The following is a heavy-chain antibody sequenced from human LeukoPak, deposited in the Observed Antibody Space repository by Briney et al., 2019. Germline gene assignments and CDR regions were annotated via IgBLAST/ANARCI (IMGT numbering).Heavy chain of an antibody. J-gene: IGHJ4*02. V-gene: IGHV4-31*03. CDR3: ARAATSEVGAPPYFDF. D-gene: IGHD1-26*01. CDR2: IYYSGST. Sequence: TSQTLSLTCTVSGGSISSGGYYWSWIRQHPGKGLEWIGYIYYSGSTYYNPSLKSRVTISVDTSKNQFSLKLSSVTAADTAVYYCARAATSEVGAPPYFDFWGQGTLVTVSS. CDR1: GGSISSGGYY.